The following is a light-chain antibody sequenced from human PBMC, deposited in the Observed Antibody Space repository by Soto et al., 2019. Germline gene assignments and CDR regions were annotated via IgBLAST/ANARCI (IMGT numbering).Light chain of an antibody. V-gene: IGKV1-5*03. CDR2: KAS. Sequence: DIQMTQSPSTLSASVGDRVTFTCRASPSISSWLALYQHKPGKAPKLLNYKASSFDGGVPSRFSVSGSGTDFPXFXSSXQXXDFAPYDCHQYYFFPLTFGGGTKLDIK. CDR3: HQYYFFPLT. J-gene: IGKJ4*02. CDR1: PSISSW.